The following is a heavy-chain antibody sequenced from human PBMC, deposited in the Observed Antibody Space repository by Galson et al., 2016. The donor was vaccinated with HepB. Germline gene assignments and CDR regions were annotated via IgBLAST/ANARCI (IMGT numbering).Heavy chain of an antibody. D-gene: IGHD4-17*01. CDR2: IYYSGST. J-gene: IGHJ4*02. CDR3: ARVRGATVSDY. V-gene: IGHV4-31*02. Sequence: GLEWIGYIYYSGSTYYNPSLKSRVTISVDTSKNQFSLKLSSVTAADTAVYYCARVRGATVSDYWGQGTLVTVSS.